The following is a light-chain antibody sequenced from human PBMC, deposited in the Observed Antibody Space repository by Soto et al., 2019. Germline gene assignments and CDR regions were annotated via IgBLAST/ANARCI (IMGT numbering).Light chain of an antibody. Sequence: QSALTQPPSASGSPGQSVTISCTGTSSDVGGYNYVSWYQQHPGKAPKLMIYEVSKRPSGVPDRFSGSKSGNTDSLTVSGLQAEDEADYYCSSYAGSKNFYVVFGGGTKLTVL. CDR2: EVS. CDR3: SSYAGSKNFYVV. V-gene: IGLV2-8*01. CDR1: SSDVGGYNY. J-gene: IGLJ2*01.